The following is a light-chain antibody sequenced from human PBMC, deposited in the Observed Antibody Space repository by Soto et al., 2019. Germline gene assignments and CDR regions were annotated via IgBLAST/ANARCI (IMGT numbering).Light chain of an antibody. Sequence: EIVLTQSPATLSLSPGERATLSCRASQSVSRYLAWYQHKPGQAPRLLIYGASSRATGIPDRFSVSGSGTDFTLTISRLEPEDFAVYYCHQYGSSITFGQGTRLEIK. CDR1: QSVSRY. J-gene: IGKJ5*01. V-gene: IGKV3-20*01. CDR2: GAS. CDR3: HQYGSSIT.